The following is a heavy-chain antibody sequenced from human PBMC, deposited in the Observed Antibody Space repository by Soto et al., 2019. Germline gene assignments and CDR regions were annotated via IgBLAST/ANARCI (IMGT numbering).Heavy chain of an antibody. CDR2: ISPDGRTT. CDR3: ADSWLPTSY. CDR1: GFSFSIHS. Sequence: GGSLRLSCAASGFSFSIHSMTWVRQAPGKGLEWVSRISPDGRTTTYADSVKGRFTISRDNAKSTLYLQMNSLTVEDGAVYYCADSWLPTSYWGPGTLVTVSS. V-gene: IGHV3-74*01. D-gene: IGHD3-10*01. J-gene: IGHJ4*02.